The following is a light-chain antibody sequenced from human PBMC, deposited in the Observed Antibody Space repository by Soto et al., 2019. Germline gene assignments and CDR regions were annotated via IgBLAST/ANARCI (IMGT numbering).Light chain of an antibody. J-gene: IGLJ2*01. V-gene: IGLV1-40*01. CDR1: SSNIGTGYD. Sequence: QSVLTQPPSVSGAPGQRVTISCTGCSSNIGTGYDVHWYQQLPGTAPKLLIYGNSNRPSGVPDRFSGSKSGTSASLAITGLQAEDEADYYCQSYDSNLSVVFGGGTKVTVL. CDR2: GNS. CDR3: QSYDSNLSVV.